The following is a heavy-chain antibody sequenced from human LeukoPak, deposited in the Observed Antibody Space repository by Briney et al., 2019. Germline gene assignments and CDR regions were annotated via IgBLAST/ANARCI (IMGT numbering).Heavy chain of an antibody. CDR2: ISYDGSNK. CDR1: GFTFSSYG. CDR3: AKDLSTYYDILTGLDY. Sequence: PGRSLRLSCAASGFTFSSYGMHWVRQAPGKGLEWVAVISYDGSNKYYADSVKGRFTISRDNSKNTLYLQMNSLRAEDTAVYYCAKDLSTYYDILTGLDYWGQGTLVTVSS. J-gene: IGHJ4*02. V-gene: IGHV3-30*18. D-gene: IGHD3-9*01.